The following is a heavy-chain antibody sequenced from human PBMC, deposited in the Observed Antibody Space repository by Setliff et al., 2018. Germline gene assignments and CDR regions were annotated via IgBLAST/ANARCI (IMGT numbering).Heavy chain of an antibody. Sequence: PSETLSLTCTVSGYSISSGYYWGWIRQPPGKGLEWIGSIYHSGSTYYNPSLKSRVTISVDTSKNTLYLQMNSLRVEDTAVYYCARDVVSGWYRRNNYFGMDVWGQGTTVTSP. CDR2: IYHSGST. CDR1: GYSISSGYY. J-gene: IGHJ6*02. V-gene: IGHV4-38-2*02. D-gene: IGHD6-19*01. CDR3: ARDVVSGWYRRNNYFGMDV.